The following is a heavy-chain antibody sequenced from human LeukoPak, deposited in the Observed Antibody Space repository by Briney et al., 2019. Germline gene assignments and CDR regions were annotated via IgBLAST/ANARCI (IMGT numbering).Heavy chain of an antibody. J-gene: IGHJ4*02. CDR1: GFTFSNAW. CDR3: TTYSRGASDY. CDR2: IKSKTDGGTI. Sequence: PGGSLRLSCGASGFTFSNAWMNWVRQAPGKGLEWVGRIKSKTDGGTIDYAAPVKGRFTISRDDSENTLYLQMNSLSTEDTALYYCTTYSRGASDYWGQGTLVTVSS. V-gene: IGHV3-15*01. D-gene: IGHD1-26*01.